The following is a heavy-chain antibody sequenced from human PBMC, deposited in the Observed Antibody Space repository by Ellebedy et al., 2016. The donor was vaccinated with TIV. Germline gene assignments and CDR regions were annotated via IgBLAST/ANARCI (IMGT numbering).Heavy chain of an antibody. Sequence: SETLSLTCSVSGVSISRYYWNWIRQSAGKGLEWIGRIYTSGHTDYNPSLRSRVSISVDTPKNQFSLKVTSVTAADTAVYYCARDRFGAYYFDSWGQGTQVTVSS. J-gene: IGHJ4*02. V-gene: IGHV4-4*07. CDR2: IYTSGHT. D-gene: IGHD3-16*01. CDR3: ARDRFGAYYFDS. CDR1: GVSISRYY.